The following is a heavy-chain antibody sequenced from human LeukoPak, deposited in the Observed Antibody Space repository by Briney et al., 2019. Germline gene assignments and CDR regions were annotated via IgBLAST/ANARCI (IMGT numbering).Heavy chain of an antibody. CDR1: GFTFRTYA. Sequence: GGSLRLSCAAFGFTFRTYAMNWVRQAPGKGLEWVSALTGSGSNTYYADSVKGRFTISRDNSKNTLFLQMNSLRAEDTAIYYCAKDLFGSSWYHSREDSWGQGTLVTVSS. J-gene: IGHJ4*02. CDR3: AKDLFGSSWYHSREDS. CDR2: LTGSGSNT. V-gene: IGHV3-23*01. D-gene: IGHD6-13*01.